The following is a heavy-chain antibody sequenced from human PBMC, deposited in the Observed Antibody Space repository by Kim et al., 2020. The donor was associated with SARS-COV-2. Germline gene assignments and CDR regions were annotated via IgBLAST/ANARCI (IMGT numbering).Heavy chain of an antibody. D-gene: IGHD3-9*01. CDR3: AKGQGILTGSDAFDI. V-gene: IGHV4-34*01. J-gene: IGHJ3*02. Sequence: PSLKSRVTISVDTSKNQFSLKLSSVTAADTAVYYCAKGQGILTGSDAFDIWGQGTMVTVSS.